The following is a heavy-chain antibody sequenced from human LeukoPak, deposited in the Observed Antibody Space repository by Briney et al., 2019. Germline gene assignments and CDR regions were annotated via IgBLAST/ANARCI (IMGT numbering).Heavy chain of an antibody. D-gene: IGHD1-26*01. V-gene: IGHV3-7*01. CDR1: GFTFSSYW. CDR2: IKQDGSEK. Sequence: GGSLRLSCAASGFTFSSYWMSWVRQAPGKGLEWVANIKQDGSEKYYVDSVKGRFTISRDNAKNSLYLQMNSLRAKDTAVYYCARITGGSYLDYMDVWGKGTTVTVSS. CDR3: ARITGGSYLDYMDV. J-gene: IGHJ6*03.